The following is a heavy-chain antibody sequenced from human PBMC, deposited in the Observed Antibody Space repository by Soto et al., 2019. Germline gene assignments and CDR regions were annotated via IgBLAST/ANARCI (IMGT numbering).Heavy chain of an antibody. Sequence: EVQLVESGGGVVRPGGSLRLSCAASGFTFDDYGMSWVRQAPGKGLEWVSGINWNGGSTGYADSVKGRFTISRDNAKNSLYLQMNSLRAEDTALYYCARVDDYGDDGGPYYYYGMDVWGQGTTVTVSS. CDR1: GFTFDDYG. V-gene: IGHV3-20*04. CDR2: INWNGGST. J-gene: IGHJ6*02. CDR3: ARVDDYGDDGGPYYYYGMDV. D-gene: IGHD4-17*01.